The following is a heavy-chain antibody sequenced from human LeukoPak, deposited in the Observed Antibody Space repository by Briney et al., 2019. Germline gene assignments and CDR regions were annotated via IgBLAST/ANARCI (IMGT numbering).Heavy chain of an antibody. CDR3: AGQRLLWFGELREGFDY. J-gene: IGHJ4*02. CDR2: IYYSGST. Sequence: SETLSLTCTVSGGSISSSSYYWGWIRRPPGKGLEWIGSIYYSGSTYYNPSLKSRVTISVDTSKNQFSLKLSSVTAADTAVYYCAGQRLLWFGELREGFDYWGQGTLVAVSS. CDR1: GGSISSSSYY. V-gene: IGHV4-39*01. D-gene: IGHD3-10*01.